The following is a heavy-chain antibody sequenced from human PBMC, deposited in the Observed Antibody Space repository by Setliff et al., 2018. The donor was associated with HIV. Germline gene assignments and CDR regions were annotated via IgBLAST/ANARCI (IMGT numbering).Heavy chain of an antibody. D-gene: IGHD5-18*01. CDR3: ARDQRGYSYGYYYYYYMDV. CDR1: GFTVSSNY. CDR2: IYSGGST. J-gene: IGHJ6*03. V-gene: IGHV3-66*02. Sequence: GGSLRLSCAASGFTVSSNYMSWVRQAPGKGLEWVSVIYSGGSTYYADSVKGRFTISRDNSKNTLYLQMNSLRAEDTAVYYCARDQRGYSYGYYYYYYMDVWGKGTTVTVSS.